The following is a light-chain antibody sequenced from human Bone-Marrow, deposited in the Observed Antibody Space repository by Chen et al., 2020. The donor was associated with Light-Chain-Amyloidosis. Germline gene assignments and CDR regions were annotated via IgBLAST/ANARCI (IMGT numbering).Light chain of an antibody. CDR3: QSYQGSSQGV. V-gene: IGLV6-57*01. CDR2: EDD. CDR1: SGSIATNY. Sequence: NFMLTQPHSVSESPGKTVIISCTLSSGSIATNYVQWYHQRPGSSPTTVIYEDDQRPSGVPDRLSGSIDRSSTSASLTISGLKTEDEAEYYCQSYQGSSQGVFGGGTKLTVL. J-gene: IGLJ3*02.